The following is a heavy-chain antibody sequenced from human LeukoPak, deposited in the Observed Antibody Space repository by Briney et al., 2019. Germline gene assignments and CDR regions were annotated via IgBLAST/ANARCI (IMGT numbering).Heavy chain of an antibody. Sequence: SETLSLTCTVSGGSIRSSYYYWGWIRQPPGKGLEWIGSIYDSGSTYYNPSLKSRVTISVDTSKNQFSLKLSSVTAADTAVYYCARDTSERYYDSSGYPKTYWYFDLCGRGTLVTVSS. CDR1: GGSIRSSYYY. V-gene: IGHV4-39*07. J-gene: IGHJ2*01. D-gene: IGHD3-22*01. CDR2: IYDSGST. CDR3: ARDTSERYYDSSGYPKTYWYFDL.